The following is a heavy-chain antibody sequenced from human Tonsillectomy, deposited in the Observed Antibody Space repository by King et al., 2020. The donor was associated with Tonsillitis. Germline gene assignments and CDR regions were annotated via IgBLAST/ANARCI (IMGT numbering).Heavy chain of an antibody. CDR3: VKSRASWNYGIDAFDS. CDR2: ISWNSGTT. Sequence: DVQLVESGGGLVQPGGSLRVSCAASGLTFDDYAMYWVRQAPGKGLEWVSGISWNSGTTGYADSVKGRFTISRDNAKNSLHLQMNSLRGEDTAFYYCVKSRASWNYGIDAFDSGGQGTMVTVSS. D-gene: IGHD1-7*01. V-gene: IGHV3-9*01. CDR1: GLTFDDYA. J-gene: IGHJ3*02.